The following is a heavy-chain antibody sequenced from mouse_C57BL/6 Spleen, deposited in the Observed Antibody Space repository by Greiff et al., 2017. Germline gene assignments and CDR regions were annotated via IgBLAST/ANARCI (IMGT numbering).Heavy chain of an antibody. Sequence: QVHVKQPGAELVKPGASVKLSCKASGYTFTSYWMHWVKQRPGQGLEWIGMLHPNSGSTNYNEKFKSKATLTVDKSSSTAYMQLSSLTSEDSAVYYCASIHYGSSASDCWGQGTTRTVSS. CDR1: GYTFTSYW. D-gene: IGHD1-1*01. J-gene: IGHJ2*01. V-gene: IGHV1-64*01. CDR2: LHPNSGST. CDR3: ASIHYGSSASDC.